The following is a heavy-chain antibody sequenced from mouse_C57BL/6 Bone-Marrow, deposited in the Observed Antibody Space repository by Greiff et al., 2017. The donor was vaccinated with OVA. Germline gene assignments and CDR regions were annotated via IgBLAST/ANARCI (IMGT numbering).Heavy chain of an antibody. D-gene: IGHD2-5*01. V-gene: IGHV1-81*01. CDR3: ADAYYSNHPY. CDR1: GYTFTSYG. Sequence: QVQLKQSGAELARPGASVKLSCKASGYTFTSYGISWVKQRTGQGLEWIGEIYPRSGNPYYNEKFKGKATLTADKSSSTAYMELRSLTSEDSAVYFCADAYYSNHPYWGQGTSVTVSS. CDR2: IYPRSGNP. J-gene: IGHJ4*01.